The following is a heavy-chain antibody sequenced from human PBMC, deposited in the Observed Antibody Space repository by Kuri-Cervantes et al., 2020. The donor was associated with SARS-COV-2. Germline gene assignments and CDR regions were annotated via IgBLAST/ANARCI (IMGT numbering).Heavy chain of an antibody. CDR1: GFIFSSHS. D-gene: IGHD5-12*01. CDR3: ARETSGYEYYFDY. V-gene: IGHV3-48*04. J-gene: IGHJ4*02. CDR2: ISSSSSTI. Sequence: GGSLRLSCAASGFIFSSHSMNWVRQAPGKGLEWVSYISSSSSTIYYADSVKGRFTISRDNAKNSLYLQMNSLRAEDTAVYYCARETSGYEYYFDYWGQGTLVTVSS.